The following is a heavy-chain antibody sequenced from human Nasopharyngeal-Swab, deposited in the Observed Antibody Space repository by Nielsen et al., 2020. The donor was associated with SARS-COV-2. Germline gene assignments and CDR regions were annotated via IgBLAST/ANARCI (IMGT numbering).Heavy chain of an antibody. V-gene: IGHV3-23*01. CDR1: GFTFGSYA. D-gene: IGHD1-26*01. Sequence: GESLKISCAASGFTFGSYAMSWVRQAPGKGLEWVSVISGSDGNTYYADSVKGRFTISRDNSKNTLYLQMNSLRVEDTAVYYCAKGSVGAARYVHQQDYWGQGTLVTVSS. CDR2: ISGSDGNT. J-gene: IGHJ4*02. CDR3: AKGSVGAARYVHQQDY.